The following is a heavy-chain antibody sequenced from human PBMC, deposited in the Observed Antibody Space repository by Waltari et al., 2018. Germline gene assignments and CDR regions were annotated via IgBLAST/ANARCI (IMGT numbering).Heavy chain of an antibody. CDR3: ARGVVITKPLTYYYYYYYMDV. V-gene: IGHV4-34*01. Sequence: QVQLQQWGAGLLKPSETLSLTCAVYGGSFSGYYWSWIRQPPGKGLEWIGEINHSGSTNYNPSLKSRVTISVDTSKNQFSLKLSSVTAADTAVYYCARGVVITKPLTYYYYYYYMDVWGKGTTVTVSS. D-gene: IGHD3-22*01. CDR1: GGSFSGYY. CDR2: INHSGST. J-gene: IGHJ6*03.